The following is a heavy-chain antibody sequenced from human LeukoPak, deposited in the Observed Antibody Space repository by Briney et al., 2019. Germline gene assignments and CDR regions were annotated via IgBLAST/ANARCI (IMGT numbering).Heavy chain of an antibody. CDR2: INSDGSST. D-gene: IGHD3-3*01. CDR3: ARDAFWSGYHAFDI. V-gene: IGHV3-74*01. CDR1: GFTFSSYW. Sequence: GGSLRLSCAASGFTFSSYWMHWVRQAPGKGLVWVSRINSDGSSTSYADSVKGRFTISRDNAKNTLYLQMNSLRAEDTAVYYSARDAFWSGYHAFDIWGQGTMVTVSS. J-gene: IGHJ3*02.